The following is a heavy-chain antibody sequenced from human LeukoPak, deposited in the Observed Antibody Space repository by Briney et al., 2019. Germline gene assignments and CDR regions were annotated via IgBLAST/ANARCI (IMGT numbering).Heavy chain of an antibody. V-gene: IGHV5-51*01. Sequence: GESLKISCKGSGYSFASYWIGWVRQMPGKGLEWMGIIYPGDSDTRYSPSFQGQVTISADKPISTAYLQWSSLKASDTAMYYCATRGYSYGSAFDIWGQGTMVTVSS. J-gene: IGHJ3*02. CDR1: GYSFASYW. CDR2: IYPGDSDT. CDR3: ATRGYSYGSAFDI. D-gene: IGHD5-18*01.